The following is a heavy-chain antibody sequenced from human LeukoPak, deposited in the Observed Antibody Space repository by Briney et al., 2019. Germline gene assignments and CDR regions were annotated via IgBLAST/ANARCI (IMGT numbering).Heavy chain of an antibody. V-gene: IGHV4-59*01. Sequence: SETLSLTCTVSGGSISSYYWTWIRQPPGKGLEWIGYIYYSGSTNYNPSLRSRVTISVDTSKNQFSLKLSSVTAADTAVYYCARYNSSNWYVVDYWGQGTLVTVSS. D-gene: IGHD6-13*01. J-gene: IGHJ4*02. CDR3: ARYNSSNWYVVDY. CDR2: IYYSGST. CDR1: GGSISSYY.